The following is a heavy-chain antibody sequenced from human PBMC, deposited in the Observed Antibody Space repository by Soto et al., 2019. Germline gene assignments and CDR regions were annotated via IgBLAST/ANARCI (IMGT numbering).Heavy chain of an antibody. J-gene: IGHJ4*02. D-gene: IGHD3-22*01. CDR3: ARSPDYYDSSGYYCYFDY. Sequence: SETLSLTCAVYGGSFSGYYWSWIRQPPGKGLEWIGEINHSENTNYNPSLKSRVTISVDTSKNQFSLKLSSVTAADTAVYYCARSPDYYDSSGYYCYFDYWGQGTLVTVSS. CDR1: GGSFSGYY. V-gene: IGHV4-34*01. CDR2: INHSENT.